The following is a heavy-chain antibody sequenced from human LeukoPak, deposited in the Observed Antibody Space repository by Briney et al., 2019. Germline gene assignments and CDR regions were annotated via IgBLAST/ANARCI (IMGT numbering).Heavy chain of an antibody. J-gene: IGHJ4*02. CDR2: ISGSGGST. D-gene: IGHD3-22*01. CDR3: AKAPRITMIVVGPEGY. CDR1: GFTFSSYA. V-gene: IGHV3-23*01. Sequence: GGSLRLSCAASGFTFSSYAMSWVRQAPGKGLEWVSAISGSGGSTYYADSVKGRFTISRDNSKNTLYLQMNSLRAEDTAVYYCAKAPRITMIVVGPEGYWGQGTLVTVSS.